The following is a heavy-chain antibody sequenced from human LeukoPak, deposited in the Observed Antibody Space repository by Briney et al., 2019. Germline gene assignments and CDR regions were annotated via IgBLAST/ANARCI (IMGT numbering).Heavy chain of an antibody. D-gene: IGHD3-10*01. CDR3: AKDSATYGRFDY. Sequence: GGSLRLSCAASGFTFSNYGMSWVRQAPGRGLEWVSTISGSGESTYYAGSVKGRFTISRDNSKNTVYLQLNSLRAEDTAVYFCAKDSATYGRFDYWGQGTLVTVSS. CDR2: ISGSGEST. CDR1: GFTFSNYG. J-gene: IGHJ4*02. V-gene: IGHV3-23*01.